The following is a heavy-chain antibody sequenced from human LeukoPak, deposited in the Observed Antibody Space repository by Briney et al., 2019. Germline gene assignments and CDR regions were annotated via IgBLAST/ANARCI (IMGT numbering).Heavy chain of an antibody. D-gene: IGHD6-13*01. CDR2: ISSSSSTI. CDR3: ASFRSSSWYLS. J-gene: IGHJ5*02. V-gene: IGHV3-48*04. CDR1: GFTFSSYS. Sequence: PGGSLRLSCAASGFTFSSYSMNWVRQAPGKGLEWVSYISSSSSTIYYADSVKGRFTISRDNAKNSLYLQMNSLRAEDTAVYYCASFRSSSWYLSWGQGTLVTVSS.